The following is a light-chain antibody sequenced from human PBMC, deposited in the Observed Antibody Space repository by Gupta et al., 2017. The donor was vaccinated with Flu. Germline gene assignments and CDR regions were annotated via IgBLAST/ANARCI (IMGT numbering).Light chain of an antibody. J-gene: IGKJ5*01. CDR1: PSLRNTD. Sequence: EIVLTQSPGTLSLSPGERATLSCRASPSLRNTDVAWYQQKPGQAPRVLIFGASTRATGIPARFTGSGSGTDYTITISRLEPEDFAMYFCQQYGTSPSITFGQGTRLEIK. CDR2: GAS. V-gene: IGKV3-20*01. CDR3: QQYGTSPSIT.